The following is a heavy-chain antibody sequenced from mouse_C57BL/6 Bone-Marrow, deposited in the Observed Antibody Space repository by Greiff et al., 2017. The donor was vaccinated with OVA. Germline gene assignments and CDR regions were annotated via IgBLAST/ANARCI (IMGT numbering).Heavy chain of an antibody. CDR3: ARDSYDYDDAMDY. CDR2: LNPNNGGT. J-gene: IGHJ4*01. Sequence: EVQLQQSGPELVKPGASVKISCKASGYTFTDYYMNWVKQSHGKSLEWIGDLNPNNGGTSYNQKFKGKATLTVDKSSSTAYMELRSLTSEDAAVYYCARDSYDYDDAMDYWGKGTSVTVSS. V-gene: IGHV1-26*01. D-gene: IGHD2-4*01. CDR1: GYTFTDYY.